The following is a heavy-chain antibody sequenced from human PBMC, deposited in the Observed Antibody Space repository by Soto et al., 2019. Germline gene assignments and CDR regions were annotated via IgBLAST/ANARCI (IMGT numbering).Heavy chain of an antibody. D-gene: IGHD3-22*01. J-gene: IGHJ3*02. CDR3: ANHHAASYYYDSSGYHQGDAFDI. CDR2: ISGSGGST. V-gene: IGHV3-23*01. Sequence: GALRLSCAASGFTFSSYAMSWVRQAPGKGLEWVSAISGSGGSTYYADSVKSRFTISRDNSKNTLYLQMNSLRAEDTAVYYCANHHAASYYYDSSGYHQGDAFDIWGQGTMVTVSS. CDR1: GFTFSSYA.